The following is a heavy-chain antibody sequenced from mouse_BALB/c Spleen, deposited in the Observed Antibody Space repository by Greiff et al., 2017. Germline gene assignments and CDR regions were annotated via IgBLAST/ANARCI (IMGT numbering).Heavy chain of an antibody. CDR3: ARDFYYGSSYAMDY. CDR2: ISSGGSYT. D-gene: IGHD1-1*01. J-gene: IGHJ4*01. CDR1: GFTFSSYA. Sequence: EVMLVESGGGLVKPGGSLKLSCAASGFTFSSYAMSWVRQSPEKRLEWVAEISSGGSYTYYPDTVTGRFTISRDNAKNTLYLEMSSLRSEDTAMYYCARDFYYGSSYAMDYWGQGTSVTVSS. V-gene: IGHV5-9-4*01.